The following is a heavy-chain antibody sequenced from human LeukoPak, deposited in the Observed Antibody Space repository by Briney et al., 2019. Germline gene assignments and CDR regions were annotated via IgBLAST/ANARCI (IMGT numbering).Heavy chain of an antibody. Sequence: SETLSLTCTVSGGSISSYYWSWIRQPPGKGLEWIGYIYYSGSTNYNPSLKSRVTISVDTSKNQFSLKLSSVTAADTAVYYCARGNEAISWIQLWSLWGQGTLVTVSS. V-gene: IGHV4-59*01. J-gene: IGHJ4*02. D-gene: IGHD5-18*01. CDR2: IYYSGST. CDR3: ARGNEAISWIQLWSL. CDR1: GGSISSYY.